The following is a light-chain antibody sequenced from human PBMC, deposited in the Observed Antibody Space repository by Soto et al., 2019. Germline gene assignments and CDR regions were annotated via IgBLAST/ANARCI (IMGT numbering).Light chain of an antibody. V-gene: IGLV2-14*01. CDR3: SSYTSSSTV. CDR2: EVS. CDR1: SSDVGGYNY. Sequence: LTQPASLSGSPGQSITISCTGTSSDVGGYNYVSWYQQHPGKAPKLTIYEVSNRPSGASNRFSGSKSGNTASLTISGLQAEDEADYYCSSYTSSSTVFGGGTKVTVL. J-gene: IGLJ2*01.